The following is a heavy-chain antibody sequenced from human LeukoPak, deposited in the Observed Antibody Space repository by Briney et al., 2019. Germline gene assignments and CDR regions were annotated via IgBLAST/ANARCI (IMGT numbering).Heavy chain of an antibody. CDR1: GFTFSDYY. CDR3: ARWGNYYDSSGPRI. D-gene: IGHD3-22*01. Sequence: NPGGSLRLSCAASGFTFSDYYMSWIRQAPGKGLEWVSYISSSSTTIYYADSVKGRFTISRDNAKNSLYLQMNSLRAEDTAVYYCARWGNYYDSSGPRIWGQGTLVTVSS. CDR2: ISSSSTTI. V-gene: IGHV3-11*04. J-gene: IGHJ4*02.